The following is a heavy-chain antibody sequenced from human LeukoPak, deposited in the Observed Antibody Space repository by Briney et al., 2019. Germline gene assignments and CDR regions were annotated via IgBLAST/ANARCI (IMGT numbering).Heavy chain of an antibody. J-gene: IGHJ4*02. CDR1: GFTFSSYA. V-gene: IGHV3-64*01. Sequence: GGSLRLSCAASGFTFSSYAMHWVRQAPGKGLEYVSAISSNGGSTYYANSVKGRFTISRDNSKNTLYLQMGSLGAEDMAVYYCARDSSGSFDYWGQGTLVTVSS. CDR3: ARDSSGSFDY. CDR2: ISSNGGST. D-gene: IGHD6-19*01.